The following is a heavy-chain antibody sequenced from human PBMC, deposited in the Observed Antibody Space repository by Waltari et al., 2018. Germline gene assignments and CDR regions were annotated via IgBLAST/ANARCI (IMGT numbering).Heavy chain of an antibody. D-gene: IGHD3-22*01. CDR1: GFSFRSFG. Sequence: EVQLLDSGGGLVQPGGSLRLSCPASGFSFRSFGITWVRKAPGKGLEWVSAIGAVTSTYYADSVKGRFTISRDNSKNTLFLQMNSLRAEDTAIYYCARVHSLGQYDTSGAESNFDHWGQGALVTVSS. CDR2: IGAVTST. J-gene: IGHJ4*02. CDR3: ARVHSLGQYDTSGAESNFDH. V-gene: IGHV3-23*01.